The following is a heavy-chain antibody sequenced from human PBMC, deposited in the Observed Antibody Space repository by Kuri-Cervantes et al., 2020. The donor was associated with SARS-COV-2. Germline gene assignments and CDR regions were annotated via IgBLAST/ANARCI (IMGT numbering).Heavy chain of an antibody. D-gene: IGHD5-18*01. CDR1: GFTFSSYS. V-gene: IGHV3-21*01. Sequence: ESLKISCSASGFTFSSYSMNWVRQAPGKGLEWVSSISSSSRYIYYADSLKGRFTISRDNAKNSLYLQMNSLRAEDTAVYYCSGVHRRHIYGSFDPWGHGNLVHVSS. CDR3: SGVHRRHIYGSFDP. CDR2: ISSSSRYI. J-gene: IGHJ5*02.